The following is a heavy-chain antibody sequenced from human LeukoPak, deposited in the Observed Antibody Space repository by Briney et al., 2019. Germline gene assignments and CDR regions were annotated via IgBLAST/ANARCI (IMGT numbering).Heavy chain of an antibody. D-gene: IGHD1-1*01. J-gene: IGHJ5*02. Sequence: PSGTLSLTCAVSGGSISSSNWWSWVRQPPGKGLEWIGEIYHSGSTNYNPSLKSRVTISVDTSKNQFSLKLSSVTAADTAVYYCARDSWGPGELDSRFDPWGQGTLVTVSS. CDR2: IYHSGST. CDR3: ARDSWGPGELDSRFDP. V-gene: IGHV4-4*02. CDR1: GGSISSSNW.